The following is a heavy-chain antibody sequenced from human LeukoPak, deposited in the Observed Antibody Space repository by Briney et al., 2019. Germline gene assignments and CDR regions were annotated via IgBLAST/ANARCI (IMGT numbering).Heavy chain of an antibody. CDR2: IYKSGST. CDR1: GGSFSSGDYY. Sequence: NPSETLSLTCTVSGGSFSSGDYYWTWIRQHPGKGLEWIGYIYKSGSTYHNPSLKNRLTISIDKSKSQFSLKLSSVTAADTAVYYCARIHYYRSAWGGFDPWGQGTLVTVSS. V-gene: IGHV4-31*03. D-gene: IGHD3-10*01. J-gene: IGHJ5*02. CDR3: ARIHYYRSAWGGFDP.